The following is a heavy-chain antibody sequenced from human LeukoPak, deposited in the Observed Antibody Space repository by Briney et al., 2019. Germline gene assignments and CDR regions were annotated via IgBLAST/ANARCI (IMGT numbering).Heavy chain of an antibody. CDR2: ISYDGNNK. V-gene: IGHV3-30*01. CDR3: ARASAYSSSSGIGNY. CDR1: GFTFSSYA. D-gene: IGHD6-6*01. J-gene: IGHJ4*02. Sequence: GGSLRLSCAASGFTFSSYAMHWVRQAPGKGLEWVAVISYDGNNKYYADSVKGRFTISRDNSKNTLYLQMNSLIAEDTAVYYCARASAYSSSSGIGNYWGQGTLVTVSS.